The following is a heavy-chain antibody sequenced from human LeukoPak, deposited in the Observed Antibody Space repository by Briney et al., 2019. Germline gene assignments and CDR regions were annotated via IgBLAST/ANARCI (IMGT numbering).Heavy chain of an antibody. CDR1: GYTFTSYD. V-gene: IGHV1-8*03. CDR3: ARVRSSYAYYYYYMDV. D-gene: IGHD2-15*01. J-gene: IGHJ6*03. CDR2: MNPNSGNT. Sequence: ASVKVSCKASGYTFTSYDINWVRQATGQGLEWMGWMNPNSGNTGYAQKFQGRVTITRNTSISTAYMELSSLRSEDTAVYYCARVRSSYAYYYYYMDVWGKGTTVTVSS.